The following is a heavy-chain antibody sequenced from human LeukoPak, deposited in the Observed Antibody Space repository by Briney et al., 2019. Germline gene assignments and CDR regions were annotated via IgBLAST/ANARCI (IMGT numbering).Heavy chain of an antibody. CDR3: ARGSRPGKIAAAGALGY. Sequence: ASVRVSCKASGYTFTGYSIHWVRQAPGQGLEWMGWINPNSGGTNYAQKFQGRVTMTRDTSITTAFMELSRLRSDDTAVYYCARGSRPGKIAAAGALGYWGQGTLVTVSS. V-gene: IGHV1-2*02. CDR2: INPNSGGT. CDR1: GYTFTGYS. J-gene: IGHJ4*02. D-gene: IGHD6-13*01.